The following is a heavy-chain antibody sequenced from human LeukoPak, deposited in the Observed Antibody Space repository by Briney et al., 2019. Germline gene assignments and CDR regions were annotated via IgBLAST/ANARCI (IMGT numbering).Heavy chain of an antibody. CDR1: GLTFGNYW. V-gene: IGHV3-74*01. J-gene: IGHJ4*02. CDR2: INTDGSAT. D-gene: IGHD3-10*01. CDR3: ARGCDSGCYGLGY. Sequence: GGSLRLSCAASGLTFGNYWMHWVRQAPGKGLEWISRINTDGSATNYADSVRGRFTISRDNAKNTLYLQMSSLRAEDTAVYYCARGCDSGCYGLGYWGQGTLVTVSS.